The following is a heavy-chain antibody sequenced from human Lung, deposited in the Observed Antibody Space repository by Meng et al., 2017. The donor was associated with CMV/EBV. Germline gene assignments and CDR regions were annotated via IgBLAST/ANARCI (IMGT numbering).Heavy chain of an antibody. CDR3: AKAVVPVYYYYGMDV. J-gene: IGHJ6*02. CDR1: GFTFDNYA. V-gene: IGHV3-23*01. CDR2: ISGIGGNS. Sequence: GGSXRLXCTASGFTFDNYAMSWVRQAPGKGLEWVSVISGIGGNSYYAESVKGRFTVSRDNSKNTLYLHMNGLRADDTAVYYCAKAVVPVYYYYGMDVWVRGTXVTVSS. D-gene: IGHD2-15*01.